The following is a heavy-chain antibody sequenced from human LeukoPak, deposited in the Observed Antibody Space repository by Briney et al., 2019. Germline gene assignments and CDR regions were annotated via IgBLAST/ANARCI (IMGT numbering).Heavy chain of an antibody. Sequence: SETLSLTCTVSGGSISSRSYYWGWIRQPPGKGLEWIGSIYYSGSTYYNPSLKSRVTISVDTSKNQFSLKLSSVTAADTAVYYCARHSRAWWDRGAVDYWGQGTLVTVSS. CDR3: ARHSRAWWDRGAVDY. CDR1: GGSISSRSYY. CDR2: IYYSGST. J-gene: IGHJ4*02. V-gene: IGHV4-39*01. D-gene: IGHD2-15*01.